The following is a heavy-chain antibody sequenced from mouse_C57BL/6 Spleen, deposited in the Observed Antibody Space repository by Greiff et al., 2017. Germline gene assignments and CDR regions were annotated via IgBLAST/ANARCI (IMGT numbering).Heavy chain of an antibody. CDR1: GYSITSGYY. Sequence: EVQLQQSGPGLVKPSQSLSLTCSVTGYSITSGYYWNWIRQFPGNKLEWMGYISYDGSNNYNPSLKNRISITRDTSKNQFFLKLNSVTTEDTATYYCATADYDYDGSYWYFDVWGTGTTVTVSS. CDR3: ATADYDYDGSYWYFDV. J-gene: IGHJ1*03. D-gene: IGHD2-4*01. V-gene: IGHV3-6*01. CDR2: ISYDGSN.